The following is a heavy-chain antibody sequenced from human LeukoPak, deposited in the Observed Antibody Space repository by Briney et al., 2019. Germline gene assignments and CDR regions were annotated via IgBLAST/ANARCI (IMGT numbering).Heavy chain of an antibody. D-gene: IGHD2-2*01. J-gene: IGHJ4*02. Sequence: PSETLSLTCTVSGGSISSSSYYWGWIRQPPGKGLEWIGSIYYSGSTNYNPSLKSRVTISVDTSKNQFSLKLSSVTAADTAVYYCARGEDCSSTSCQLFDYWGQGTLVTVSS. CDR3: ARGEDCSSTSCQLFDY. V-gene: IGHV4-39*07. CDR2: IYYSGST. CDR1: GGSISSSSYY.